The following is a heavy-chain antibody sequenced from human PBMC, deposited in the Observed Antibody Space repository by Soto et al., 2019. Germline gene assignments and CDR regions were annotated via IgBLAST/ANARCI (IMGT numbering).Heavy chain of an antibody. J-gene: IGHJ4*02. CDR1: GYTFTGYY. V-gene: IGHV1-2*04. CDR3: ARERAVDTAMVPTYDFAY. D-gene: IGHD5-18*01. CDR2: INPNSGGT. Sequence: ASVKVSCKASGYTFTGYYMHWVRQAPGQGLEWMGWINPNSGGTNYAQKFQGWVTMTRDTSISTAYMELSRLRSDDTAVYYCARERAVDTAMVPTYDFAYWGQGTLVPVSS.